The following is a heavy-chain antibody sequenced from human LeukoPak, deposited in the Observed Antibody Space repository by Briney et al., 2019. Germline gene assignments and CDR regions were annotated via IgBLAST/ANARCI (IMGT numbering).Heavy chain of an antibody. J-gene: IGHJ4*02. CDR3: ARYSGSYYRFDY. V-gene: IGHV1-2*02. CDR1: GYTFTGYY. Sequence: ASEKVSCKASGYTFTGYYMHWVRQAPGQGLEWMGWINPNSGGTNYAQKFQGRVTMTRDTSISTAYMELSRLRSDDTAVYYCARYSGSYYRFDYWGQGTLVTVSS. CDR2: INPNSGGT. D-gene: IGHD1-26*01.